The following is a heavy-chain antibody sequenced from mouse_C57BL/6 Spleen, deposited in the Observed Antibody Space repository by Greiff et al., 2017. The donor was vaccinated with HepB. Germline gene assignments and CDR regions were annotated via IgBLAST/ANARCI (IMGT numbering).Heavy chain of an antibody. V-gene: IGHV14-4*01. CDR2: IDPENGDT. CDR1: GFNIKDDY. CDR3: AITTVVARYFDV. D-gene: IGHD1-1*01. Sequence: EVQLQQSGAELVRPGASVKLSCTASGFNIKDDYMHWVKQRPEQGLEWIGWIDPENGDTEYASKFQGKATITADTSSNTAYLQLSSLTSEDTAVYYCAITTVVARYFDVWGTGTTVTVSS. J-gene: IGHJ1*03.